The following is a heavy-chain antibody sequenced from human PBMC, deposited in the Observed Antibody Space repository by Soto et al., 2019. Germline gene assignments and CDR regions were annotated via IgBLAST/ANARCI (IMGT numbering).Heavy chain of an antibody. CDR3: ATKPLGSGSQGDV. CDR1: RGTFSSHS. CDR2: IVPIYGTT. V-gene: IGHV1-69*01. D-gene: IGHD6-19*01. Sequence: QVQLVQSGTEVKKPGSSVKVSCKASRGTFSSHSLSWVRQAPGQGLEWMGGIVPIYGTTIYAQQFQGRGTLTADESTSTSYMEMTSLRSQDTGVYYCATKPLGSGSQGDVWGQGTTVTVSS. J-gene: IGHJ6*02.